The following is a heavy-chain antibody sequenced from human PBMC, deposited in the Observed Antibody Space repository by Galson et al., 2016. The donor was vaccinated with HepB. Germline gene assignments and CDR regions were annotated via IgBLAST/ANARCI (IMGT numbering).Heavy chain of an antibody. Sequence: SLRLSCAASGVNLPKFHMHWVRPAPGQGLEWVAFISYDGSNRYYADSVKGRFTISRDRSRNTMHLQMDSLTSEDTGVYYCAKPPGASGPYALDVWGKGTTVKVSS. J-gene: IGHJ6*04. CDR1: GVNLPKFH. CDR2: ISYDGSNR. CDR3: AKPPGASGPYALDV. V-gene: IGHV3-30-3*01. D-gene: IGHD3-10*01.